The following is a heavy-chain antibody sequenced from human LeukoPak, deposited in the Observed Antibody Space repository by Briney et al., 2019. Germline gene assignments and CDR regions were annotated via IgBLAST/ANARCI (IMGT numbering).Heavy chain of an antibody. V-gene: IGHV4-38-2*02. Sequence: PSETLSLTCTVSGYSISSGYYWGWIRQPPGKGLEWIGSIYHSGSTYYNPSLKSRVTISVDTSKNQFSLKLSSVTAADTAVYYCARISSGWYYFDYWGQGTLVTVSS. J-gene: IGHJ4*02. CDR1: GYSISSGYY. CDR2: IYHSGST. CDR3: ARISSGWYYFDY. D-gene: IGHD6-19*01.